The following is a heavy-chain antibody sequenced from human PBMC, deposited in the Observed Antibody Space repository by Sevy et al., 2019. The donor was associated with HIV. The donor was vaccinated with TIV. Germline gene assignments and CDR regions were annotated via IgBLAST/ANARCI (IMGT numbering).Heavy chain of an antibody. V-gene: IGHV3-9*01. J-gene: IGHJ4*02. D-gene: IGHD6-19*01. Sequence: GGYLRLSCAASGFTFDDFAMHWVRQVPGKGLEWVSGLNWDSGSVAYADSVKGRFTISRDNAKNALFLQMNSLRAEDTALCYCAKDIGATGIAVVANWGQGIQVTVSS. CDR3: AKDIGATGIAVVAN. CDR2: LNWDSGSV. CDR1: GFTFDDFA.